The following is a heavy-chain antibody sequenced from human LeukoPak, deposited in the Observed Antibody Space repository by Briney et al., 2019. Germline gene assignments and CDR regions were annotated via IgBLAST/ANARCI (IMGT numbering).Heavy chain of an antibody. CDR3: ARTLVGATRPYYLDY. CDR2: ISGSGTDI. J-gene: IGHJ4*02. V-gene: IGHV3-11*04. D-gene: IGHD1-26*01. CDR1: GFTFSDPY. Sequence: RTGGSLRLSCEASGFTFSDPYMSWIRQAPGKGLECLSYISGSGTDINYADSVRGRFTISRDNAKNLLYLQMNDLRVEDTAVYYCARTLVGATRPYYLDYWGQGTLVTVSS.